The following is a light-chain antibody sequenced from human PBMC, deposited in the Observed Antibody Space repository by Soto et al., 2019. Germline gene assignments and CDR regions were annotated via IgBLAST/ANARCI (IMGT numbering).Light chain of an antibody. CDR3: QQYSTSVRLT. V-gene: IGKV3-20*01. Sequence: EIVLTQSPGTLSWSPGERATLSCRASQSVSNNYLAWYQQRPGQAPRLLVYGASTRANDVPDRFSGSGSGTYCTLTISRLEPEDFAVYYCQQYSTSVRLTFGPGTEVDI. J-gene: IGKJ3*01. CDR2: GAS. CDR1: QSVSNNY.